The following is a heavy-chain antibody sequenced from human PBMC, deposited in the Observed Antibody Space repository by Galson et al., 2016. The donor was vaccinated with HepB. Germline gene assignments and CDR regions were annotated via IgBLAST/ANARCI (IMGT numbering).Heavy chain of an antibody. J-gene: IGHJ5*02. V-gene: IGHV3-33*05. CDR2: ISNDGSDK. Sequence: SLRLSCAASGFTFSGHGMHWVRQAPGGGLEWVAVISNDGSDKRYVDSVKGRFTISRDNAKNSLYLQMNSLRAEDTAVYYCARVVPLYSGGWYVRGDGWFDPWGQGTLVTVSS. D-gene: IGHD6-19*01. CDR1: GFTFSGHG. CDR3: ARVVPLYSGGWYVRGDGWFDP.